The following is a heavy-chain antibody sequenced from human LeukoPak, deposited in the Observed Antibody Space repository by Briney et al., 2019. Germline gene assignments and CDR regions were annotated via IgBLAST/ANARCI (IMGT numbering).Heavy chain of an antibody. CDR1: GFTFSSYE. CDR2: ISSSGSTI. V-gene: IGHV3-48*03. CDR3: AREVAVTGTPSLDN. Sequence: GGSLRLSCAASGFTFSSYEMNWVRQAPGKGLEWVSYISSSGSTIYYADSVRGRFTLSRDNAKNSLYLQMNSLRVEDTAIYYCAREVAVTGTPSLDNWGQGTLVTVSS. D-gene: IGHD6-19*01. J-gene: IGHJ4*02.